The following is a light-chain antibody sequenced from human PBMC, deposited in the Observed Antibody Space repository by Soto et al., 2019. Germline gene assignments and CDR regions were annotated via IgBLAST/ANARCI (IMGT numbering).Light chain of an antibody. V-gene: IGLV1-47*01. CDR2: RNY. CDR3: AAWDDSLSGLYV. Sequence: QSVLTQPPSASGTPGQRVTISCSGSSSNIGSNYVYWYQQLPGTAPKLLIYRNYQRPSGVPDRFSGSKSGTSASLAISGLRSEDEADYYCAAWDDSLSGLYVFGTGTKVTVL. J-gene: IGLJ1*01. CDR1: SSNIGSNY.